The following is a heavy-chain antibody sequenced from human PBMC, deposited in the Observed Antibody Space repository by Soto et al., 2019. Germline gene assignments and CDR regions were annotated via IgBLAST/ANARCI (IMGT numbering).Heavy chain of an antibody. V-gene: IGHV6-1*01. J-gene: IGHJ4*02. CDR2: TYYRSKWYN. CDR1: GDSFSSNSAA. D-gene: IGHD6-13*01. Sequence: PSQTLSLTCAISGDSFSSNSAAWNWIRQSPSRGLEWLGRTYYRSKWYNDYAVSVKSRITINPDTSKNQFSLQLNSVTPEDTAVYYCARAWEAAAGGEVFDYWGQGTLVTVSS. CDR3: ARAWEAAAGGEVFDY.